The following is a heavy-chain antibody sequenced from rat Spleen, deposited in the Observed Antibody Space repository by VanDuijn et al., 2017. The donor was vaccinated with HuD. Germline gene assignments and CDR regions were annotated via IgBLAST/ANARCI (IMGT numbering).Heavy chain of an antibody. CDR1: GFTFSNYY. CDR3: ARHYYYDGYWFAY. Sequence: EVQLVESGGGLVQPGRSLKLSCAASGFTFSNYYMAWVRQAPTKGLEWVAYISAGGGSTYYRDSVRGRFTISRDNAKSTLYLQMDGLRSEDTATYYCARHYYYDGYWFAYWGQGTLVTVSS. CDR2: ISAGGGST. D-gene: IGHD1-12*03. J-gene: IGHJ3*01. V-gene: IGHV5-27*01.